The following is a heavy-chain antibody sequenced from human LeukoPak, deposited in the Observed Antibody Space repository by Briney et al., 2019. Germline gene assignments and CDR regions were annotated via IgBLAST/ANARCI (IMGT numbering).Heavy chain of an antibody. V-gene: IGHV4-59*01. CDR1: GGSISSSC. CDR2: ICYSGTT. Sequence: SETLPLNCPVSGGSISSSCWSWIRQPPGKGLEWIGYICYSGTTNYNPSLKSRVTISVDTSKNQFSLKLNSVTAADTAMYYCATSESGPINHWGQGALVTVSS. J-gene: IGHJ5*02. CDR3: ATSESGPINH. D-gene: IGHD1-14*01.